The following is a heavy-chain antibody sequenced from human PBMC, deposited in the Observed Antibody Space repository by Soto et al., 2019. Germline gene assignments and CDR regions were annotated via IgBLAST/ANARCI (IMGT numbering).Heavy chain of an antibody. J-gene: IGHJ5*02. V-gene: IGHV1-8*01. Sequence: QVQLVQSGAEVKKPGASVRVSCKASGYSFSTFDIIWVRQAAGQGLEWMGWVNPKSGNTDYAQRFRGRVTMTRNTSISTAYMELSALTSEDTAVYYCARPYCDSTSCYTDWFDPWGQGTLVTVSS. D-gene: IGHD2-2*02. CDR3: ARPYCDSTSCYTDWFDP. CDR2: VNPKSGNT. CDR1: GYSFSTFD.